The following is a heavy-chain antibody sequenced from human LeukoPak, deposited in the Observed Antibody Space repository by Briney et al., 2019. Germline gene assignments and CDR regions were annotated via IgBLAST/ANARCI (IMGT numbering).Heavy chain of an antibody. V-gene: IGHV3-23*01. CDR3: AKDRQYYDILTGYYSSY. CDR2: ISGNGGST. Sequence: GGSLRLSCAAPGFTFSTYSMTWVRQAPGKGLGWVSAISGNGGSTYYADSVKGRFTISRDNSKTTLYLQMNSLRAEDTAVYYCAKDRQYYDILTGYYSSYWGQGTLVTVSS. J-gene: IGHJ4*02. CDR1: GFTFSTYS. D-gene: IGHD3-9*01.